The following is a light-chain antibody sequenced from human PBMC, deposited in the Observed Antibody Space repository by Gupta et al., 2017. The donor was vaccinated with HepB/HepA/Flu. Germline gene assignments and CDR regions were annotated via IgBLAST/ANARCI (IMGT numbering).Light chain of an antibody. CDR2: SVA. V-gene: IGKV2-30*01. CDR3: VQGTHWPHA. CDR1: QNLLFSDGNTF. Sequence: ISRRSGQNLLFSDGNTFLQWCKHRACQSPRRLIYSVANRDSGVPDRVSGSGAGTDFTLKSSRVEAGEIGVYYSVQGTHWPHAFGGGTKVEIK. J-gene: IGKJ4*01.